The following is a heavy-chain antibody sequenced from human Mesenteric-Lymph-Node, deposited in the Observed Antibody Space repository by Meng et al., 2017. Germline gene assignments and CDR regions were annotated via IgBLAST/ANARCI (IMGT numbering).Heavy chain of an antibody. CDR3: ARQKVGACYD. CDR2: IYSGGST. D-gene: IGHD1-26*01. CDR1: GFTVSSNY. V-gene: IGHV3-66*02. J-gene: IGHJ4*02. Sequence: GESLKISCAASGFTVSSNYMSWVRQAPGKGLEWVSVIYSGGSTYYADSVKGRFTISRDNSKNTLYLQMNSLRAEDTAVYYCARQKVGACYDWGQGTLVTVSS.